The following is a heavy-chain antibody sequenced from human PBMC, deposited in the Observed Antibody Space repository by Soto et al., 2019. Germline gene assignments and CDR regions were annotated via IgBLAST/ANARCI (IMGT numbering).Heavy chain of an antibody. J-gene: IGHJ4*02. CDR1: NFSISSGYY. D-gene: IGHD1-26*01. V-gene: IGHV4-38-2*01. CDR3: ARTHSGSYYSVFNY. Sequence: GSTSETLSLTCVVSNFSISSGYYWGWIRQSPGKRLEWIASIYRSGTTSYNPSLKSRVTISVDPSKNQFSLMLTAVTAADSAVYYCARTHSGSYYSVFNYWGRGSLVTVSS. CDR2: IYRSGTT.